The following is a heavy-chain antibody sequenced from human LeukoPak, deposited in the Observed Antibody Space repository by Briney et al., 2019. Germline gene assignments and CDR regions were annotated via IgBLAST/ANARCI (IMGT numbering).Heavy chain of an antibody. J-gene: IGHJ6*02. CDR3: ARQNSGARLNV. D-gene: IGHD6-25*01. V-gene: IGHV4-59*08. CDR1: SGFMTTYY. Sequence: SDTLSLPCTVWSGFMTTYYGTGTRQPPGKGLEGLGYVYYSGSTSHHPSLKSRVTISVDTSKNQFSLRLTSVTAAGTAVYYCARQNSGARLNVWGQGTTVTVSS. CDR2: VYYSGST.